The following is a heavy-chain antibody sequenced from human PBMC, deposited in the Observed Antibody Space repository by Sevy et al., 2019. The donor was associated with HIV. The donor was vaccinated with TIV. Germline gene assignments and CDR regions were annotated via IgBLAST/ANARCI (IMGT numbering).Heavy chain of an antibody. J-gene: IGHJ6*02. D-gene: IGHD1-26*01. Sequence: GGSLRLSCIGSGFSFSYYGIHWVRQSPGKGLDWVALISHNGINEYYADSVKGRFTISRDNTKNTLYLEMNSLRNEDTAIYLCANAYSASYSHSYLYALDVWGQGTTVTVSS. CDR1: GFSFSYYG. V-gene: IGHV3-30*18. CDR3: ANAYSASYSHSYLYALDV. CDR2: ISHNGINE.